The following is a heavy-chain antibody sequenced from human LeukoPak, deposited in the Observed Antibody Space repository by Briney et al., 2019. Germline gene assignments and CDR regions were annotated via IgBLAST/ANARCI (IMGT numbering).Heavy chain of an antibody. CDR2: IYYSGST. Sequence: PGTLCLTCAVSGGSLSSYSWGWVRQTPGEGLEWIGYIYYSGSTNYSPSLKSPVTISVDTSKNQSSLKLCSVAAGDTAVYYCASHTGEGYYYYMDVWGKGTPVTVSS. CDR1: GGSLSSYS. V-gene: IGHV4-59*01. D-gene: IGHD3-16*01. CDR3: ASHTGEGYYYYMDV. J-gene: IGHJ6*03.